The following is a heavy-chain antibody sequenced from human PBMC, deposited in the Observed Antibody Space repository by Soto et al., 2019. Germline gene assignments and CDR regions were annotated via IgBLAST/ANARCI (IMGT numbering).Heavy chain of an antibody. CDR3: AASRGYCSGGSCYAWVFDS. J-gene: IGHJ4*02. CDR1: GASINSYY. V-gene: IGHV4-59*01. CDR2: IYYSGRT. Sequence: QVQLQESGPGLVKPSETLSLTCTVSGASINSYYWRWIRQPPGKGLEWIGYIYYSGRTNYSPSLKSRVAISVDTSRNQFSLQLSSVTAADTAVYYCAASRGYCSGGSCYAWVFDSWGQGTLVTVSS. D-gene: IGHD2-15*01.